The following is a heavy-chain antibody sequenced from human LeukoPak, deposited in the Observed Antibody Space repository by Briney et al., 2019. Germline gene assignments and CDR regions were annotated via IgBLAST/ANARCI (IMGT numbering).Heavy chain of an antibody. J-gene: IGHJ5*02. CDR3: ARSRRAVRARNWFDP. D-gene: IGHD3-10*01. Sequence: GASVKVSCKASGYTFTGYYMHWVRQAPGQGLEWMGWINPNSGGTNYAQKFQGRVTMTRDTPISTAYMELSRLRSDDTAVYYFARSRRAVRARNWFDPWGQGTVVTVSS. CDR2: INPNSGGT. CDR1: GYTFTGYY. V-gene: IGHV1-2*02.